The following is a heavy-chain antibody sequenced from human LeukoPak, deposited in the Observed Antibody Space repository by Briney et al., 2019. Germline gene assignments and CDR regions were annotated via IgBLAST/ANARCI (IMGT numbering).Heavy chain of an antibody. J-gene: IGHJ4*02. CDR3: ARTRYCSGSTCYSYLEY. D-gene: IGHD2-15*01. CDR2: INPNSGGT. V-gene: IGHV1-2*02. Sequence: ASVKVSCKASGYTFTGYYMHWVRQAPGQGLGWMGWINPNSGGTNYAQKFQGRVTMTRDTSISTAYMELSRLRSDNTAVFYCARTRYCSGSTCYSYLEYWGQGTLVTVSS. CDR1: GYTFTGYY.